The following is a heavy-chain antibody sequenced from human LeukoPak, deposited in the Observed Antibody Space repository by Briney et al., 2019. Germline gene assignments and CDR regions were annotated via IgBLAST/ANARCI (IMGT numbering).Heavy chain of an antibody. V-gene: IGHV4-4*07. J-gene: IGHJ4*02. CDR3: ARHSPDHTAMFG. D-gene: IGHD5-18*01. CDR2: IYTSGST. Sequence: SETLSLTCTVSGGSISSYYWSWIRQPAGKGLEWIGRIYTSGSTNYNPSLKSRVTIFVDTSKNQFSLKLTSVTAADTAVYYCARHSPDHTAMFGWGQGTLVTVSS. CDR1: GGSISSYY.